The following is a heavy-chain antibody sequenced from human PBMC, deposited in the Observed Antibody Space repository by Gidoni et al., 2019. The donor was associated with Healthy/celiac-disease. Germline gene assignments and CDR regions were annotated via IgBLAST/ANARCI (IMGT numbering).Heavy chain of an antibody. Sequence: QVQLQQWGAGLLKPSEPLSLTCAVYGGSFSGYYWSWIRQPPGKGLEWIGDINHSGSTNYNPSLKSRVTISVDTSKNQFSLKLSYVTAADTAVNYCARGLAYSSSWYGPDYWGQGTLVTVSS. CDR2: INHSGST. J-gene: IGHJ4*02. D-gene: IGHD6-13*01. CDR3: ARGLAYSSSWYGPDY. CDR1: GGSFSGYY. V-gene: IGHV4-34*01.